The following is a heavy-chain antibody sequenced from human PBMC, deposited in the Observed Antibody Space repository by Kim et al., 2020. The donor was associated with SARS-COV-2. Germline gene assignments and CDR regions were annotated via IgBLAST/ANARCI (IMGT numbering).Heavy chain of an antibody. Sequence: GGSLRLSCAASGFTVSSNYMSWVRQAPGKGLEWVSVIYSGGSTYYADSVKGRFTISRDNSKNTLYLQMNSLRAEDTAVYYCAREGDAIVATIWAGMDVWGQGTTVTVSS. CDR3: AREGDAIVATIWAGMDV. V-gene: IGHV3-53*01. D-gene: IGHD5-12*01. CDR1: GFTVSSNY. CDR2: IYSGGST. J-gene: IGHJ6*02.